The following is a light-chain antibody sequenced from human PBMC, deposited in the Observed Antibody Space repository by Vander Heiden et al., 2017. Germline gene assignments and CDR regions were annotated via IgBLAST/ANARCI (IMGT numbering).Light chain of an antibody. CDR3: NSRDTRAVV. CDR1: SLRSYY. Sequence: SSELTQDPAVSVALGQTVRITCQGDSLRSYYASWYQQKPGQAPVLVIYGNSTRPSGIPDRFSGSTSGNTASLTITGAQAEDEADYYCNSRDTRAVVCGGGTKVTVI. V-gene: IGLV3-19*01. J-gene: IGLJ2*01. CDR2: GNS.